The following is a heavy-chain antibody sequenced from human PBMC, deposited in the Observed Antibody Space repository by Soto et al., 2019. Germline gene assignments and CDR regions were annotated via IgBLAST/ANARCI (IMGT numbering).Heavy chain of an antibody. J-gene: IGHJ6*02. CDR1: GGSVSSISYS. CDR3: ARLGGYCSTTGCYGYYAMDV. V-gene: IGHV4-39*01. Sequence: PSETLSLTYTVSGGSVSSISYSWGWIRQSPGKGLEWIGTIYYSGNTYYNPSLQSRVTMSVDTSKNQFSLKLSSVTAADTAVYYCARLGGYCSTTGCYGYYAMDVWGQGTTVTVSS. D-gene: IGHD2-2*01. CDR2: IYYSGNT.